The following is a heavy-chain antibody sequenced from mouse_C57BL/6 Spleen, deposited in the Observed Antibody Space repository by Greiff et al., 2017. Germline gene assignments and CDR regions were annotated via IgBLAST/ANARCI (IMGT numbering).Heavy chain of an antibody. CDR2: IHPNAGST. Sequence: QVQLKQPGAELVKPGASVTLSCKASGYTFTSYWMHWVKQRPVQGLEWIGMIHPNAGSTNYDEKFKSKATLTVDKSSSPAYMELSSLTSEDSAVYYCAREYGSGCWFAYWGQGTLVTVSA. D-gene: IGHD1-1*01. CDR3: AREYGSGCWFAY. V-gene: IGHV1-64*01. J-gene: IGHJ3*01. CDR1: GYTFTSYW.